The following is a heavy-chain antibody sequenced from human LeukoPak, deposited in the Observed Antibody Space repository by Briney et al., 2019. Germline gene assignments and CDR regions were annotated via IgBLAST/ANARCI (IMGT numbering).Heavy chain of an antibody. CDR2: INPNSGGT. D-gene: IGHD6-6*01. Sequence: GASVKVSCKASGYTFTGYYMHWVRQAPGQGLEWMGWINPNSGGTNYAQKFQGWVTMTRDTSISTAYMELSRLRSDDTAVYYCAKDISSFSSSSDYWGQGTLVTVSS. CDR3: AKDISSFSSSSDY. J-gene: IGHJ4*02. V-gene: IGHV1-2*04. CDR1: GYTFTGYY.